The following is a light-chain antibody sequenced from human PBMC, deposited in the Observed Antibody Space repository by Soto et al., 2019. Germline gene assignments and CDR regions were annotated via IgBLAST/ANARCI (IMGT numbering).Light chain of an antibody. CDR1: SNINYW. V-gene: IGKV1-5*03. Sequence: DIQMTQSPSTLSASVGDRVTITCRASSNINYWLAWYQQKPGKAPKLLIYKASSLEGGVSSRFSGSGSGTEFTLTISSLQPDDFATYYCQQYHTYTHTFGQGTKLEIK. J-gene: IGKJ2*01. CDR2: KAS. CDR3: QQYHTYTHT.